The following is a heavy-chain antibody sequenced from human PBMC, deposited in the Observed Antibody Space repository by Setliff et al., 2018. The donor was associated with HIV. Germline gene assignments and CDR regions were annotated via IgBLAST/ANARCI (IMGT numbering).Heavy chain of an antibody. J-gene: IGHJ4*02. D-gene: IGHD6-19*01. CDR1: GGSISSTSFY. Sequence: SETLSLTCTVSGGSISSTSFYWGWLRQPTGKGLEWIGTIYSNGRTYYNPSLKSRVTMSLDTSKSQFSLKLRSVTAADTAVYYCARRIAVAKYYFDFWGQGTLVTVSS. CDR3: ARRIAVAKYYFDF. V-gene: IGHV4-39*01. CDR2: IYSNGRT.